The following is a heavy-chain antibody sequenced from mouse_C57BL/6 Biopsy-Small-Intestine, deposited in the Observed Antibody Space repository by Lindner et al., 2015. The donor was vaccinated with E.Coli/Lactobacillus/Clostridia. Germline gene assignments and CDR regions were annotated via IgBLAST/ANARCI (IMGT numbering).Heavy chain of an antibody. CDR1: GYTFSGHG. CDR2: INAYNDYR. V-gene: IGHV1-7*01. D-gene: IGHD2-13*01. Sequence: SVKVSCKASGYTFSGHGIGWVRQAPGQGLEWMGWINAYNDYRNDVQKFRDRVTMTTDASTSTAYMELRSLRSDDTAVYYCARVAIGTYCGGDCFPVDYWGQGTLVTVSS. CDR3: ARVAIGTYCGGDCFPVDY. J-gene: IGHJ4*01.